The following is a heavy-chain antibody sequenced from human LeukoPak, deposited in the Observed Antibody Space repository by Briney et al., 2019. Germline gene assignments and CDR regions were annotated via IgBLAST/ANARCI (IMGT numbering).Heavy chain of an antibody. CDR1: GGSISSTGYY. Sequence: SETLSLTCTVSGGSISSTGYYWGWIRQPPGKGLEWIGTISYSGSTYYSLSLKSRVTISVDTSKNQFSLKLNSVTAADTAVYYCATGYRVFDYWGQGTLVTVSS. CDR2: ISYSGST. J-gene: IGHJ4*02. D-gene: IGHD2-2*02. CDR3: ATGYRVFDY. V-gene: IGHV4-39*01.